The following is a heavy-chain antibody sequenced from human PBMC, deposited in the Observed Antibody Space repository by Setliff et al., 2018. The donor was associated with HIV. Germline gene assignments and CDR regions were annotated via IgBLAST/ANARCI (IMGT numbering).Heavy chain of an antibody. CDR1: GYSFTSYW. Sequence: PGESLKISCKGSGYSFTSYWIGWVRQMPGKGLEWMGIIYPGDSDTRYSPSFQGQVTISADKSISTAYLQRSSLKASDTAMYYCARRMWQQDSKFMYYFDYWGQGTLVTVSS. D-gene: IGHD6-13*01. CDR3: ARRMWQQDSKFMYYFDY. CDR2: IYPGDSDT. J-gene: IGHJ4*02. V-gene: IGHV5-51*01.